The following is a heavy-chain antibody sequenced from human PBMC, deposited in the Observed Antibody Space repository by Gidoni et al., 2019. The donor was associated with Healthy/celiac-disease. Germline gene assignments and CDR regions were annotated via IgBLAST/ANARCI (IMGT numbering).Heavy chain of an antibody. Sequence: QVQLQESGPGLVKPSETLSLTCTVSGGSISSSYWSWIRQPPGKGLEWIGYSYYSGSTNYNPSLKSRVTISVDTSKNQFSLKLSSVTAADTAVYYCARASIAARLRFVGRFDPWGQGTLVTVSS. D-gene: IGHD6-6*01. CDR1: GGSISSSY. CDR2: SYYSGST. V-gene: IGHV4-59*01. J-gene: IGHJ5*02. CDR3: ARASIAARLRFVGRFDP.